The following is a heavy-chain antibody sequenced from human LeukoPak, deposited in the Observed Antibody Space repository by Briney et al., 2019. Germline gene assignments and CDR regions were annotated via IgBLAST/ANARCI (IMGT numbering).Heavy chain of an antibody. Sequence: ASVKVSCRASGYTFTNYDLTWVRQAPGQGLEWMGWINVNNGKTDYAQKFQGRVTMTTDTSTSTACMELRSLRSDDTALYYCARAAYSSGWPVLIPYYFDYWGQGTLVTVSS. D-gene: IGHD6-19*01. J-gene: IGHJ4*02. CDR1: GYTFTNYD. V-gene: IGHV1-18*04. CDR3: ARAAYSSGWPVLIPYYFDY. CDR2: INVNNGKT.